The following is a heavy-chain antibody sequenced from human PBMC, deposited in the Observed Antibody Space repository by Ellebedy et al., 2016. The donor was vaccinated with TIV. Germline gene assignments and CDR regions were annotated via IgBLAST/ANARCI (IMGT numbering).Heavy chain of an antibody. V-gene: IGHV3-7*01. J-gene: IGHJ4*02. Sequence: GESLKISCAASGFTFSSYWMSWVRQAPGKGLEWVANIKRDGSEKYYVDSVKGRFTISRDNAKNSLYLQMNSLRAEDTAVYYCARLPDTMIVVGWGQGTLVTVSS. CDR3: ARLPDTMIVVG. CDR2: IKRDGSEK. D-gene: IGHD3-22*01. CDR1: GFTFSSYW.